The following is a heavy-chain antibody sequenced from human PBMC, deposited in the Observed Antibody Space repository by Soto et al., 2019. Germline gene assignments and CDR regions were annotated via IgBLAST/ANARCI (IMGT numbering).Heavy chain of an antibody. CDR1: GGSVTNSSYY. J-gene: IGHJ4*02. V-gene: IGHV4-39*01. CDR2: VYYRGRT. Sequence: PSETLSLTCTVSGGSVTNSSYYWGWIRQSPGKGLEWIGSVYYRGRTYSKSSVKSRVTISVDTSKNQFSLNLNSVTASDTAVYFCVSKRTTILPQSCFDYWGPGALVTVSS. CDR3: VSKRTTILPQSCFDY. D-gene: IGHD1-26*01.